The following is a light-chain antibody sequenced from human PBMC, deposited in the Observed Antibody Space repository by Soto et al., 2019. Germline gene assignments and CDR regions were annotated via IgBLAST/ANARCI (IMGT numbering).Light chain of an antibody. CDR1: QTISNS. J-gene: IGKJ1*01. CDR2: DAS. V-gene: IGKV3-15*01. Sequence: EIVMTQSPATLSVSPGEGATLSCRASQTISNSLAWYQQKPGQAPRLLIYDASALPTDIPTRFSGSGYGTEFTLTIGSLQSEDFAFYFCQQYKIWPPAFGQGTKVEMK. CDR3: QQYKIWPPA.